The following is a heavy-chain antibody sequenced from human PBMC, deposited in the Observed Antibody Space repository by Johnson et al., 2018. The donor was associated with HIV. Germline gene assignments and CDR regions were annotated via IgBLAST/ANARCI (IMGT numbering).Heavy chain of an antibody. D-gene: IGHD3-22*01. CDR3: ARGITMIPDAFDI. J-gene: IGHJ3*02. CDR1: GFTFSSYA. CDR2: IYSGGST. V-gene: IGHV3-30*14. Sequence: QVQVVESGGGVVQPGRSLRLSCAASGFTFSSYAMHWVRQAPGKGLEWVAVIYSGGSTYYADSVKGRVTISRDNSKNTLYLPMNSLRAEDTAVYYCARGITMIPDAFDIWGQGTMVTVSS.